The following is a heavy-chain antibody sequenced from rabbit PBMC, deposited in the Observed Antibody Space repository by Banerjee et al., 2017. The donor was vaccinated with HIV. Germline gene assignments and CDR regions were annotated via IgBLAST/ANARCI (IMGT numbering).Heavy chain of an antibody. D-gene: IGHD4-1*01. V-gene: IGHV1S44*01. Sequence: SLTLTCKASEFDFSIYAITWVRQAPGKGLEYIGYITYGGNTVYATWAKGRFTISKTSSTTVTLQMTSLTAADTATYFCARDLAGVIGWNFNLWGQGTLVTVS. CDR2: ITYGGNT. J-gene: IGHJ4*01. CDR3: ARDLAGVIGWNFNL. CDR1: EFDFSIYA.